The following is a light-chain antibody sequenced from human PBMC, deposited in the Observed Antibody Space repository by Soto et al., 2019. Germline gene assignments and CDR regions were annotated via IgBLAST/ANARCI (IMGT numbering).Light chain of an antibody. J-gene: IGKJ2*01. CDR3: QQTYSPPFT. CDR2: GAF. CDR1: HTFSSF. Sequence: DIPMTQSPSALSASVGDRGTITCRASHTFSSFLNWYQQKRGKPPTLLIYGAFNLRSGVPSRFAGSGGGAEFRLTISSLQPGDFATYYCQQTYSPPFTFGQGTSLELK. V-gene: IGKV1-39*01.